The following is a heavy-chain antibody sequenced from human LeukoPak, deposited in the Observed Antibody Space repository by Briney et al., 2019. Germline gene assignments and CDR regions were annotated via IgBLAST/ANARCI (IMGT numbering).Heavy chain of an antibody. V-gene: IGHV3-30*04. CDR2: ISYDGSSK. Sequence: GGSLRLSCAASGFTFSGYAMHWVRQAPGKGLQWVTVISYDGSSKFYADSVKGRFTISRDNSKNTLYLQMNSLRVEDTAVYYCARSLDLCSGGHCYPTVWGEGTLVTVSS. J-gene: IGHJ4*02. CDR3: ARSLDLCSGGHCYPTV. CDR1: GFTFSGYA. D-gene: IGHD2-15*01.